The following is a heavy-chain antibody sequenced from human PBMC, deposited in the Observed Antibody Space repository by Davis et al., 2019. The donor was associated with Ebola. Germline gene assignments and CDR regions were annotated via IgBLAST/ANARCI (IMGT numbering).Heavy chain of an antibody. D-gene: IGHD3-10*01. CDR3: ARVGLLWFGGFDP. CDR2: IHYDGSA. V-gene: IGHV4-39*07. CDR1: GGSISSYF. J-gene: IGHJ5*02. Sequence: SETLSLTCTVSGGSISSYFWGWIRQPPGKGLEWLGSIHYDGSAYYNPSLKSRVTISVDTSKNQFSLKLSSVTAADTAVYYCARVGLLWFGGFDPWGQGTLVTVSS.